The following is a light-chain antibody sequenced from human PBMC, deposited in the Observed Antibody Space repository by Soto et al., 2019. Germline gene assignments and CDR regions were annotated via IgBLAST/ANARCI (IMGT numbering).Light chain of an antibody. V-gene: IGLV2-23*01. CDR2: EGS. CDR3: CSYAGSTTSSV. CDR1: SSDVGSYNL. J-gene: IGLJ1*01. Sequence: QSALTQPASVSGSPGQSITISCTGTSSDVGSYNLVSWYQQHPGKAPKLMIFEGSKRPSGVSNRFSASKSGTTASLTISGLQAEDEADYYCCSYAGSTTSSVFGAGPKVTVL.